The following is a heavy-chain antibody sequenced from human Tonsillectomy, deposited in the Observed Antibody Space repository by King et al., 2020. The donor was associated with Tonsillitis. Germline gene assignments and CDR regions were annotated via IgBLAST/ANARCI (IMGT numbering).Heavy chain of an antibody. D-gene: IGHD2-2*01. CDR2: IYYSGST. Sequence: QLQESGPGLVKPSETLSLTCTVSGGSISSSSYYWGWIRQPPGKGLEWIGSIYYSGSTYYNPSLKSRVTISVDTSKNQFSLKLSSVTAADTAVYYCARHGRSIGYHENFDYWGQGTLVTVSS. V-gene: IGHV4-39*01. CDR1: GGSISSSSYY. CDR3: ARHGRSIGYHENFDY. J-gene: IGHJ4*02.